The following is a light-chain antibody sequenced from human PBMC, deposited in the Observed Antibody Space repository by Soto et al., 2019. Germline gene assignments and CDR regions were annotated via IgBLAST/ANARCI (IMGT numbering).Light chain of an antibody. CDR3: QQYYSYPPLT. Sequence: AIRMTQSPSSLSASTGDRVTITCRASQGISSYLAWYQQKPGKAPKLLIYAASTLQSGVPSRFSGSGSGTDFTLTISCLQSGDFATYYCQQYYSYPPLTFGGGTKVEIK. J-gene: IGKJ4*01. V-gene: IGKV1-8*01. CDR2: AAS. CDR1: QGISSY.